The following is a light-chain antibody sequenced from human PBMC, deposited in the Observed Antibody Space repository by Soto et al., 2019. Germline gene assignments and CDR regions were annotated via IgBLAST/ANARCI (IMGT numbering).Light chain of an antibody. CDR1: SSDVGGYDY. CDR3: SSYAGSDNDV. V-gene: IGLV2-8*01. CDR2: EVS. J-gene: IGLJ1*01. Sequence: QSVLTQPPSASGSPGQSVTISCAGTSSDVGGYDYVSWYQQHPGKAPKLIIYEVSKRPSGVPDRFSGSKSVNTASLTVSGLQAEDGADYYCSSYAGSDNDVFGTGTKVTVL.